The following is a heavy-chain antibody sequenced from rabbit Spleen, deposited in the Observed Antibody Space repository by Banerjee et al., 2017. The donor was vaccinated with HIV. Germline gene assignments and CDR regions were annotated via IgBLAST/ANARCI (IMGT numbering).Heavy chain of an antibody. J-gene: IGHJ4*01. D-gene: IGHD1-1*01. Sequence: QSVEESGGGLAQPAGSLTLTCTASGFSFSHRYYLRWVRQAPGKGLESIACIYGGSGTSTWYASWAKGRFTISKTSSTTVTLRMTSLTAADRATYFCARDLVGVIGWNFYLWGPGTLVTVS. V-gene: IGHV1S40*01. CDR3: ARDLVGVIGWNFYL. CDR2: IYGGSGTST. CDR1: GFSFSHRYY.